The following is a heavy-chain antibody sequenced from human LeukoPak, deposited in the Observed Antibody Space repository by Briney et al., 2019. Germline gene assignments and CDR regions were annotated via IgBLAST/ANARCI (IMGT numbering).Heavy chain of an antibody. V-gene: IGHV4-59*01. D-gene: IGHD3-10*01. J-gene: IGHJ5*02. Sequence: PSETLSLTCAVSGDSISSYYWSWIRQPPRKGLEWIGYIYNSGGTNYNPSIKMRVTISLDTSKNQFSLKLSSVTAADTAVYYCARRLGSGSLRDWFDPWGQGTLVTVSS. CDR1: GDSISSYY. CDR2: IYNSGGT. CDR3: ARRLGSGSLRDWFDP.